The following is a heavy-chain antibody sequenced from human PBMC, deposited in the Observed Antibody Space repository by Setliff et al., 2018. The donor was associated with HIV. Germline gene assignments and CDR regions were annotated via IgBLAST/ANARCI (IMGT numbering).Heavy chain of an antibody. CDR1: GGSISSNNYY. V-gene: IGHV4-39*07. CDR3: ARGVPLLPPHY. D-gene: IGHD2-21*02. J-gene: IGHJ4*02. Sequence: SETLSLTCTVSGGSISSNNYYWGWIRQHPGKGLEWIGSIFYSETVYYGGRTYYSPSLKSRVTISVDTSKSQFSLKLSSVTAADTAVYYGARGVPLLPPHYWGQGTLVTVSS. CDR2: IFYSETVYYGGRT.